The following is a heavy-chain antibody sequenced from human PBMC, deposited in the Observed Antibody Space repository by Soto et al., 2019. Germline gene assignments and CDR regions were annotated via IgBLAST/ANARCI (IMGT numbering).Heavy chain of an antibody. V-gene: IGHV1-69*12. CDR1: GGTFKSYA. Sequence: QVQLVQSGAEVKKPGSSVKVSCKASGGTFKSYAISWVRQAPGQGLEWMGGTIPIFRTADYAQKFQGRVTITADESTSTAYMELSSLRSEDTAVYYCVSQQLGLCYYYGMDVWGQGTTVTVSS. J-gene: IGHJ6*02. CDR2: TIPIFRTA. CDR3: VSQQLGLCYYYGMDV. D-gene: IGHD6-6*01.